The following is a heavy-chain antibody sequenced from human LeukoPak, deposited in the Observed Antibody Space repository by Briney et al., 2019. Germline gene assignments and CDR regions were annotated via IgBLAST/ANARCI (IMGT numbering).Heavy chain of an antibody. CDR2: ISPSGGSA. CDR1: GYTFASYY. CDR3: ARNRNIRGPRDAFDY. D-gene: IGHD3-10*01. V-gene: IGHV1-46*01. Sequence: ASVKVSCKASGYTFASYYMHWVRQAPGQGLEWMGIISPSGGSATYAQKFQGRVTMTRDTSTSTVYMELSSLRSEDTAVYYCARNRNIRGPRDAFDYWGQGTLVTVSS. J-gene: IGHJ4*02.